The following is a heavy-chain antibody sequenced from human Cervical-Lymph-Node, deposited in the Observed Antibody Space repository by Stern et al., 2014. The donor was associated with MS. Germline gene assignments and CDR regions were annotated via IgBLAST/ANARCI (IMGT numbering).Heavy chain of an antibody. Sequence: VQLLESGGTLVQPGGSLRLSCAASGFTFSSYAMSWVRQAPGKGLEWVSVISGSDGSTFYADSVKGRFTISRDNSKNTLFLQMNSLRAEDTAVYYCAKVYGSGPFDYWGQGTLLTVSS. V-gene: IGHV3-23*01. D-gene: IGHD6-19*01. CDR3: AKVYGSGPFDY. CDR2: ISGSDGST. CDR1: GFTFSSYA. J-gene: IGHJ4*02.